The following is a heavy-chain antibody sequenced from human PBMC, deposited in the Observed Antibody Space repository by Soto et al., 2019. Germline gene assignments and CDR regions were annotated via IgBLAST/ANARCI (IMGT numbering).Heavy chain of an antibody. J-gene: IGHJ4*02. V-gene: IGHV3-30*18. CDR2: VSYDGSVK. CDR3: VKDRALGQRHFDL. Sequence: QVQLVESGGGVVQPGRSLRLSCAASGFNFRTYAMHWVRQAPGKGLEWVSVVSYDGSVKNYADSVKGRFTMSRDNSKRTVDLQMTSLRGADTALYYCVKDRALGQRHFDLWGQGTLVTVPS. CDR1: GFNFRTYA. D-gene: IGHD3-3*01.